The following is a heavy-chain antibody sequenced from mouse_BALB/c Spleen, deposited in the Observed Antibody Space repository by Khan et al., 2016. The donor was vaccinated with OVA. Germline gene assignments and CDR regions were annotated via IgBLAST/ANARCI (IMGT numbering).Heavy chain of an antibody. V-gene: IGHV1-34*01. Sequence: VQLQQSGPELMKPGASVKISCKASGYSFTTYYMHWVKQSHGKSLEWIGYIDPFNGGNDYNQKFKGKATLTVDKSYRTAYIHLSSRTSEDSAVYYCASGTFDYWGQGTLVTVSA. CDR2: IDPFNGGN. J-gene: IGHJ3*01. D-gene: IGHD3-3*01. CDR1: GYSFTTYY. CDR3: ASGTFDY.